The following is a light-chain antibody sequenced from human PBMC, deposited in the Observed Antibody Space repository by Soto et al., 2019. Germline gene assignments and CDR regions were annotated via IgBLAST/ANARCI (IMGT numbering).Light chain of an antibody. CDR3: QQLQRTPFT. J-gene: IGKJ3*01. CDR1: QDISRY. CDR2: GAS. V-gene: IGKV1-9*01. Sequence: QLTQSPSSLSASVGDRVTITCRASQDISRYLAWYQQKPGKAPKLLIYGASTLQSGVPSRFSAFGSGTEFTLTISSLQPEDFATYHCQQLQRTPFTFGPGT.